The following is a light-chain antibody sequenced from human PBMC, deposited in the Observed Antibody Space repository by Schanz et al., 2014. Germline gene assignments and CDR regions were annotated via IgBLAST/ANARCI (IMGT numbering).Light chain of an antibody. V-gene: IGLV1-40*01. J-gene: IGLJ2*01. CDR2: GNN. Sequence: QSVLTQPPSVSGAPGQRVTISCTGSSSNIGAGYDVHWYRQLPGTAPKLLIYGNNNRPSGVPDRFSGSKSGTSASLAISGLRSEDEADYYCAAWDDSLSGPVFGGGTKLTVL. CDR3: AAWDDSLSGPV. CDR1: SSNIGAGYD.